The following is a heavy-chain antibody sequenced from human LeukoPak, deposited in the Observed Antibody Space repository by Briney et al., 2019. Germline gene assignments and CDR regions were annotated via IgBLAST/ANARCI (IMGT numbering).Heavy chain of an antibody. CDR2: ISSDNGNT. CDR3: AREIRALTYYDILTGYYNLEYYFDY. J-gene: IGHJ4*02. CDR1: GYTFTSYG. Sequence: ASLKVSCKASGYTFTSYGISWLLQAPGQGLEWMGWISSDNGNTNYAQKLQGRFTITTDKSTSTPYIQLSSLRADDTAVYYCAREIRALTYYDILTGYYNLEYYFDYWGQGTLVTVSS. V-gene: IGHV1-18*01. D-gene: IGHD3-9*01.